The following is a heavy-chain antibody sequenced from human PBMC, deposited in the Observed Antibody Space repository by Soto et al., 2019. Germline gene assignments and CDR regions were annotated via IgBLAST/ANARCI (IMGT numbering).Heavy chain of an antibody. J-gene: IGHJ6*02. CDR3: ATGFNPYYDYAMDV. CDR2: IYPGDSDT. CDR1: GYSFTKYW. Sequence: GESPKISCKGSGYSFTKYWIAWVRQMPGKGLEWMGIIYPGDSDTRYSPSFQGQVTISVDKSITTAYLQWSSLKASDTAMYYCATGFNPYYDYAMDVWGQGTTVTVSS. V-gene: IGHV5-51*01.